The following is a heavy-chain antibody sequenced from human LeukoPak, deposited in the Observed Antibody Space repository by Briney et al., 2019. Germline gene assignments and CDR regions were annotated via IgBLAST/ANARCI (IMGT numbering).Heavy chain of an antibody. V-gene: IGHV1-24*01. CDR3: ATEYGITGTTGPFDI. CDR2: FDPEDGET. Sequence: ASVKVSCKVSGYTLTELSMHWVRQSPGKGLEWMGGFDPEDGETIYAQKFQGRVTMTEDTSTDTAYMELSSLRSEDTAVYYCATEYGITGTTGPFDIWGQGTMVTVSS. CDR1: GYTLTELS. J-gene: IGHJ3*02. D-gene: IGHD1-7*01.